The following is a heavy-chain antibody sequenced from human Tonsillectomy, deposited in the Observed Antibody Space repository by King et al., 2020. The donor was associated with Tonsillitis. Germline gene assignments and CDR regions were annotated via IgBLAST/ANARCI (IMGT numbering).Heavy chain of an antibody. J-gene: IGHJ6*02. CDR1: GFTFGDYA. V-gene: IGHV3-49*03. Sequence: VQLVESGGGLIQPGRSLRLSCIGSGFTFGDYAMSWFRQAPGKGPEWVGFIKTKAYGETTEYAASVKGRFTISRDDSKSIAYLQMHSLKTEDTAVYYCTRRNYSCGWYYNYGMDVWGQGTTVTVSS. CDR2: IKTKAYGETT. CDR3: TRRNYSCGWYYNYGMDV. D-gene: IGHD6-19*01.